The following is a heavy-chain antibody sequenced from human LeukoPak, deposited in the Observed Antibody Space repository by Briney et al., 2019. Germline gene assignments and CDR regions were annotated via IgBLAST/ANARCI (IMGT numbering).Heavy chain of an antibody. CDR3: ARGGSSGNDYSSFDI. V-gene: IGHV3-30*03. D-gene: IGHD5-12*01. Sequence: PGRSLRLSCAASGFTFSSYGMHWVRQAPGKGLEWVAVISYDGGNKYYADSVKGRFSISRDNSKNTLYLQMNSLRAEDTAVYFCARGGSSGNDYSSFDIWGQGTMVTVSS. J-gene: IGHJ3*02. CDR2: ISYDGGNK. CDR1: GFTFSSYG.